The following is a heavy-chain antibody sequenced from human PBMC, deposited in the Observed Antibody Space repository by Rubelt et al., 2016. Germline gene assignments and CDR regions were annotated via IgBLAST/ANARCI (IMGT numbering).Heavy chain of an antibody. V-gene: IGHV4-30-2*04. CDR1: GSISSGGYF. D-gene: IGHD3-22*01. Sequence: GSISSGGYFWSWIRQRPEKGLEWIGYISYSGSTYYNPSLKSRVTTSVDTSKNQFSLRLSSVTAADTAVYSCARSAYYYDRSGSEGYYGMDVWGQGTTVTVSS. CDR3: ARSAYYYDRSGSEGYYGMDV. CDR2: ISYSGST. J-gene: IGHJ6*02.